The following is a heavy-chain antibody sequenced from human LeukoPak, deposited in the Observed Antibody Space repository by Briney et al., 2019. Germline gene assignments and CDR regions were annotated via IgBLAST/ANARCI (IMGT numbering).Heavy chain of an antibody. CDR3: AKLYGSGTSYHPLDY. D-gene: IGHD3-10*01. J-gene: IGHJ4*02. Sequence: GGSLRLSCAASGFIFSDYGMHWVRQAPGKGLEWVAFIRYDGSDKYYADSVKGRFTNSRDDSKNTLYLQMNSLRPEDTAVYYCAKLYGSGTSYHPLDYWGQGTPVTVSS. CDR2: IRYDGSDK. V-gene: IGHV3-30*02. CDR1: GFIFSDYG.